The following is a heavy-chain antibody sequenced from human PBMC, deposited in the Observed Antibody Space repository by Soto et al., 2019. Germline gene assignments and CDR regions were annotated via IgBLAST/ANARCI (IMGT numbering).Heavy chain of an antibody. Sequence: QVQLVQSGAEVKKPGASVKVSCKASGYTFTSYYMHWVRQAPGQGLEWMGIINPSGGSTSYAQKFQGRGTRARDTSTSTGYMELSSLRSEDTAVYYCARESYYYDSSGYRNWWFDPWGQGTLVTVSS. J-gene: IGHJ5*02. V-gene: IGHV1-46*03. CDR3: ARESYYYDSSGYRNWWFDP. CDR1: GYTFTSYY. D-gene: IGHD3-22*01. CDR2: INPSGGST.